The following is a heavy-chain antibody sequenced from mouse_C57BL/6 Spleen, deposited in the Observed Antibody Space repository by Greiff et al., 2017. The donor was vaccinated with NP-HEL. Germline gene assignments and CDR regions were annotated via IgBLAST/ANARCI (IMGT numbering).Heavy chain of an antibody. V-gene: IGHV3-6*01. CDR1: GYSITSGYY. J-gene: IGHJ2*01. CDR3: ARDYYYGSSWSY. D-gene: IGHD1-1*01. Sequence: EVQLQESGPGLVKPSQSLSLTCSVTGYSITSGYYWNWIRQFPGNKLEWMGYISYDGSNNYNPSLKNRISITRDTSKNQVFLKLNSVTTEDTATYYCARDYYYGSSWSYWGQGTTLTVSS. CDR2: ISYDGSN.